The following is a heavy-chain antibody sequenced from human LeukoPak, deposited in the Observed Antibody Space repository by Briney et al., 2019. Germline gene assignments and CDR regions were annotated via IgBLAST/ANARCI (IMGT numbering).Heavy chain of an antibody. D-gene: IGHD5-18*01. CDR1: GFTFSSYA. V-gene: IGHV3-23*01. CDR2: ISGSGGST. J-gene: IGHJ3*02. Sequence: GGSLRLSCAASGFTFSSYAMSWVRQAPGKGLEWVSAISGSGGSTYYADSVKGRFTISRDNSKNTRYLQMNSLRAEDTAVYYCASQGDRYSYGNHAFDIWGQGTMVTVSS. CDR3: ASQGDRYSYGNHAFDI.